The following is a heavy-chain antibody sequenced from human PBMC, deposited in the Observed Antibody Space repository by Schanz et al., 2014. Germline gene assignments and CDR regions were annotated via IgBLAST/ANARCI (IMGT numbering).Heavy chain of an antibody. CDR2: MYINSGST. D-gene: IGHD5-12*01. J-gene: IGHJ3*01. Sequence: EVQLVESGGVLVQPGGSLRLSCAVSGFTVNTNYMSWVRQAPGKGLEWNSSMYINSGSTQYADSVKGRFIISRDSSKNTLFLQMNSLRAEDTAVYFCARDGGRDGYNLAFDVWGQGTLVTVSS. CDR3: ARDGGRDGYNLAFDV. V-gene: IGHV3-53*01. CDR1: GFTVNTNY.